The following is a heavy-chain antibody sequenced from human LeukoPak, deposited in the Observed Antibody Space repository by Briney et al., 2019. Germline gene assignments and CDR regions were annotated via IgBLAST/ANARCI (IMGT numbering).Heavy chain of an antibody. D-gene: IGHD5-18*01. CDR2: INPNSGGT. Sequence: ASVKVSCKASGYTFTGYYMHWVRQAPGQGLEWMGWINPNSGGTNYAQKFQGKVTMTRDTSISTAYMELSRLRSDDTAVYYCARSRYSYGSDYWGQRTLVTVSS. V-gene: IGHV1-2*02. J-gene: IGHJ4*02. CDR3: ARSRYSYGSDY. CDR1: GYTFTGYY.